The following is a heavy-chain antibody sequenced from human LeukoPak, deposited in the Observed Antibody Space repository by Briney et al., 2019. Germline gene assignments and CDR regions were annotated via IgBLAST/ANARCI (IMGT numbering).Heavy chain of an antibody. J-gene: IGHJ5*02. V-gene: IGHV1-69*13. D-gene: IGHD3-10*01. CDR2: IIPIFGTA. CDR1: GGTFSSYA. Sequence: SVKVSCKASGGTFSSYAISWVRQAPGQGLEWMGGIIPIFGTANYAQKFQGRVTITADESTSTAYMELSSLRSEGTAVYYCARDERIMVRGVITDGWFDPWGQGTLVTVSS. CDR3: ARDERIMVRGVITDGWFDP.